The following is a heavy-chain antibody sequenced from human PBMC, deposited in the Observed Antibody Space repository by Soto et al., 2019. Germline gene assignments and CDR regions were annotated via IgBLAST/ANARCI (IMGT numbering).Heavy chain of an antibody. Sequence: PGECPKISCKASGYSFTTYWIGWVRQMPGKGLEWMGIIYPGDSDTRYSPPFQGQVTISADKSISTAYLQWSSLKASDTAMYYCARDGFWRNGMDVWGQGTTLTVSS. CDR3: ARDGFWRNGMDV. CDR1: GYSFTTYW. D-gene: IGHD3-3*01. J-gene: IGHJ6*02. CDR2: IYPGDSDT. V-gene: IGHV5-51*01.